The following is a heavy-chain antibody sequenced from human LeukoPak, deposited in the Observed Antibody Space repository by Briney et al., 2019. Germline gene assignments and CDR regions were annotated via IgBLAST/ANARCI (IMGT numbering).Heavy chain of an antibody. Sequence: GGSLRLSCAASGXTFSSYDMHWVRQAPGKGLEWVAVISYDGSNKYYADSLKGRFTISRDNSKNTLFLQMNSLRAEDTAVYYCAKDPNDYGGNVFWGQGTLLTVSS. J-gene: IGHJ4*02. CDR2: ISYDGSNK. D-gene: IGHD4-23*01. CDR3: AKDPNDYGGNVF. V-gene: IGHV3-30*18. CDR1: GXTFSSYD.